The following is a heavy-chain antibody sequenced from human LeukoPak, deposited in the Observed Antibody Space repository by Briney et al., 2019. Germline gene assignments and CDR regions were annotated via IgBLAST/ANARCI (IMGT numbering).Heavy chain of an antibody. J-gene: IGHJ4*02. Sequence: GSLRLSCAASGFIFSNFDMHWVRQVTGKGLEWVSGIGTAGDTYYAGSVKGRFTISRENAKNSLYLQMNSLTAGDTAVYYCARDRGYSNGWYDYWGQGTLVSVSS. CDR1: GFIFSNFD. V-gene: IGHV3-13*04. D-gene: IGHD6-13*01. CDR2: IGTAGDT. CDR3: ARDRGYSNGWYDY.